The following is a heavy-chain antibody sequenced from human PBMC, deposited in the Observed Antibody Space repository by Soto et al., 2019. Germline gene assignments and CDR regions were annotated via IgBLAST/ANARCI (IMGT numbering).Heavy chain of an antibody. CDR3: ARDTFLTLMTALDF. J-gene: IGHJ4*02. D-gene: IGHD3-9*01. V-gene: IGHV1-3*04. Sequence: KKWARHATRERLECRGWINISNGNTEYSQTFQGRVTMTRDTSASTAYMELSSLRSEDTAVYYCARDTFLTLMTALDFWGQGPPDTGTS. CDR2: INISNGNT.